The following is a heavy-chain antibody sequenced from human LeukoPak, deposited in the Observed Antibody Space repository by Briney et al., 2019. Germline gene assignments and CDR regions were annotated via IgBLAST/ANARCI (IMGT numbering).Heavy chain of an antibody. Sequence: EASVKVSCKASGGTFSSYAISWVRQAPGQGLEWMGGIIPIFGTANYAQKFQGRVTITADESRSTAYMELSSLRSEDTAVYYCARLKVGATYYFDYWGQGTLVAVSS. CDR2: IIPIFGTA. CDR3: ARLKVGATYYFDY. J-gene: IGHJ4*02. D-gene: IGHD1-26*01. CDR1: GGTFSSYA. V-gene: IGHV1-69*13.